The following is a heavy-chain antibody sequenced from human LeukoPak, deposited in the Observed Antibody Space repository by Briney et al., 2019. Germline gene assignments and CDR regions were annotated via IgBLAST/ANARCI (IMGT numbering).Heavy chain of an antibody. V-gene: IGHV3-74*01. D-gene: IGHD3-10*01. CDR3: ARAERFGELSRPNDY. J-gene: IGHJ4*02. CDR1: GFAFSSYW. Sequence: PGGSLRLSCAASGFAFSSYWMHWVRQAPGKGVVWVSRINSDGSSTSYADSVKGRFTISRDNAKNTLYLQMNSLRAEDTAVYYCARAERFGELSRPNDYWGQGTPVTVSS. CDR2: INSDGSST.